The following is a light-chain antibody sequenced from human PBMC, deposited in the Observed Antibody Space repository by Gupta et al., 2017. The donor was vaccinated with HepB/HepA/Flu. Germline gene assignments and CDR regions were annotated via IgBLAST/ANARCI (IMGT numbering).Light chain of an antibody. J-gene: IGKJ1*01. CDR2: RAS. Sequence: DFQMPQPPSTLSASVGDRVTITCRASQSISDWLAWYQQKPGKAPNLLIYRASTLESGVPSRFSGSGSGTEFTLTISSLQPDDFATYYCQEVSGSSWTFGQGTKVEIK. V-gene: IGKV1-5*03. CDR3: QEVSGSSWT. CDR1: QSISDW.